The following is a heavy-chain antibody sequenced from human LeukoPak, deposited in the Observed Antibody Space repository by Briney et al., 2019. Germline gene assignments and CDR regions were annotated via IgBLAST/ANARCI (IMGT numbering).Heavy chain of an antibody. D-gene: IGHD2-15*01. Sequence: PGGSLRLSCAASGFTFSSYAMSWVRQAPGKGLEWVSAISGSGGSTYYADSVKGRFTISRDNSKNTLYLQMNSLRAEDTAVYYCAKELVVVVAATPKSDYWGQGTLVTVSS. J-gene: IGHJ4*02. CDR2: ISGSGGST. CDR3: AKELVVVVAATPKSDY. CDR1: GFTFSSYA. V-gene: IGHV3-23*01.